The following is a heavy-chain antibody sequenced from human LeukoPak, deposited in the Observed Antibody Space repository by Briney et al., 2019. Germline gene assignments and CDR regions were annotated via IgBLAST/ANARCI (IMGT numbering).Heavy chain of an antibody. Sequence: ASVKVSCKASGFTFTTYFMHWVRQAPGQGLEWMGKINPSGDTATYTQRFQGRVTMTRDTSTSTVYMELSSLRSEDTAVYYCARDRNGDQRANAFDIWGQGTMVTVSS. J-gene: IGHJ3*02. CDR3: ARDRNGDQRANAFDI. D-gene: IGHD2-21*02. V-gene: IGHV1-46*01. CDR2: INPSGDTA. CDR1: GFTFTTYF.